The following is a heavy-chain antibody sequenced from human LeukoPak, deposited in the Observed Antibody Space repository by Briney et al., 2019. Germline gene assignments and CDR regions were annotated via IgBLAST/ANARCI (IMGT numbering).Heavy chain of an antibody. CDR3: ARGDYDFWSGYYTGNWFDP. Sequence: ASVKFSCKASGYTFTSYYMHWVRQAPGQGLEWMGIINPIGGSTSYAQKFQGRVTMTRDTSTSTVYMELSSLRSEDTAVYYCARGDYDFWSGYYTGNWFDPWGQGTLVTVSS. CDR1: GYTFTSYY. D-gene: IGHD3-3*01. J-gene: IGHJ5*02. CDR2: INPIGGST. V-gene: IGHV1-46*03.